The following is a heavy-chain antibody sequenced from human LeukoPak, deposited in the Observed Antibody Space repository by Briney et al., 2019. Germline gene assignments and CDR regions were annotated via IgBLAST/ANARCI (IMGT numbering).Heavy chain of an antibody. V-gene: IGHV3-23*01. D-gene: IGHD6-6*01. J-gene: IGHJ4*02. CDR2: ISGSGGST. CDR1: GFSFNSFA. Sequence: GGSLRLSCAASGFSFNSFAMSWVRQAPGKGLEWVSTISGSGGSTYYTDSVKGRFTISRDNSNNTLYLQMNSLRVEDTAIFFCAKNRVGARAGNFDYWGQGTPVTVSS. CDR3: AKNRVGARAGNFDY.